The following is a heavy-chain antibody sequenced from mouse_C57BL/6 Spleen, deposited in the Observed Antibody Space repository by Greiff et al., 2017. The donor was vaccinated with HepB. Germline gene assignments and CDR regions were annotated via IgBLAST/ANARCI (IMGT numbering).Heavy chain of an antibody. D-gene: IGHD2-1*01. J-gene: IGHJ1*03. CDR3: ARGGIYYGNYVGYFDV. V-gene: IGHV5-4*01. CDR1: GFTFSSYA. CDR2: ISDGGSYT. Sequence: EVQRVESGGGLVKPGGSLKLSCAASGFTFSSYAMSWVRQTPEKRLEWVATISDGGSYTYYPDNVKGRFTISRDNAKNNLYLQMSHLKSEDTAMYYCARGGIYYGNYVGYFDVWGTGTTVTVSS.